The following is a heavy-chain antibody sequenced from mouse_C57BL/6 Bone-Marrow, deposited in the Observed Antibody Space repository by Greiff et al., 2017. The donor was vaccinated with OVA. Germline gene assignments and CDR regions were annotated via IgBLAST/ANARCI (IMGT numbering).Heavy chain of an antibody. Sequence: VQLQQPGAELVKPGASVKLSCKASGYTFTSYWMQWVKQRPGQGLEWIGEIDPSDSYTNYNQKFKGKATLTVDTSSITAYMPLSSLTSEDSAVYYCASSIYYDYVVYYFDYWGQGTTLTVSS. CDR2: IDPSDSYT. D-gene: IGHD2-4*01. J-gene: IGHJ2*01. CDR1: GYTFTSYW. CDR3: ASSIYYDYVVYYFDY. V-gene: IGHV1-50*01.